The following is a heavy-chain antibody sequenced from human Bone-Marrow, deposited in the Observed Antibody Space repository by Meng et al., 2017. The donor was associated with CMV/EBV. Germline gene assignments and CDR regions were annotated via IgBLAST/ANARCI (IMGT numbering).Heavy chain of an antibody. CDR1: GITFSSYA. D-gene: IGHD1-26*01. J-gene: IGHJ4*02. CDR3: ARVQLYSGSYPDY. V-gene: IGHV4-34*01. Sequence: ESLKISCVASGITFSSYAMHWVRQAPGKGLEWIGEINHSGSTNYNPSLKSRVTISVDTSKNQFSLKLSSVTAADTAVYYCARVQLYSGSYPDYWGQGTLVTVSS. CDR2: INHSGST.